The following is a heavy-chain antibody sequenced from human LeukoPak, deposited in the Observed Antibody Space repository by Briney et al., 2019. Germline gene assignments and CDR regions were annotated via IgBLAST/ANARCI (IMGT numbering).Heavy chain of an antibody. J-gene: IGHJ3*02. Sequence: ASVKVSCKASGYTFTGYYMHWVRQAPGQGLEWMGWINPNSGGTNYAQKFQGRVTMTRDTSISTAYMELSRLRSDDTAVYYCARSEFYDSSGQGDFDIWGQGTMVTVSS. D-gene: IGHD3-22*01. V-gene: IGHV1-2*02. CDR1: GYTFTGYY. CDR2: INPNSGGT. CDR3: ARSEFYDSSGQGDFDI.